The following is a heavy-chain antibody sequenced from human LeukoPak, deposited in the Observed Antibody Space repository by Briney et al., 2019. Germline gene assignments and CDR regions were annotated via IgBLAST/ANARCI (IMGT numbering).Heavy chain of an antibody. Sequence: SETLSLTCAVYGGSFSGYYWSWIRQPPGKGLEWIGEINHSGSTNYNPSLKSRVTISVDTSKNQFSLRLSSVTAADTAVYYCARGRSSGFPLRYWGQGTLVTVSS. D-gene: IGHD6-19*01. CDR3: ARGRSSGFPLRY. V-gene: IGHV4-34*01. CDR1: GGSFSGYY. J-gene: IGHJ4*02. CDR2: INHSGST.